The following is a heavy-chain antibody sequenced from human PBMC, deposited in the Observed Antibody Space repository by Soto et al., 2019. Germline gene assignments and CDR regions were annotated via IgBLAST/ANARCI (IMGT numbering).Heavy chain of an antibody. CDR3: ARHNSLWPNWFDP. Sequence: ASVKVSCKASGGTFSSYAISWVRQAPGQGLEWMGGIIPIFGTANYAQKFQGRVTMTTDTSTSTAYMEVRSLRSDDTAVYYCARHNSLWPNWFDPWGQGTLVTVSS. D-gene: IGHD1-1*01. CDR1: GGTFSSYA. V-gene: IGHV1-69*05. J-gene: IGHJ5*02. CDR2: IIPIFGTA.